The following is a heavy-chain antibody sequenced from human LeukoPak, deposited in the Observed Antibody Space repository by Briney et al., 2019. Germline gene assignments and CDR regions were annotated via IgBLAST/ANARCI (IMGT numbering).Heavy chain of an antibody. CDR2: INHSGST. CDR3: ARGPKAGGYYHSSGYYYTYYFDY. V-gene: IGHV4-34*01. D-gene: IGHD3-22*01. J-gene: IGHJ4*02. CDR1: GGSISSYY. Sequence: SETRSLTCTGSGGSISSYYWSWIRQPPGKGLEWIGEINHSGSTNYNPSLKSRVTISVDTSKNQFSLKLSSVTAADTAVYYCARGPKAGGYYHSSGYYYTYYFDYWGQGTLVTVSS.